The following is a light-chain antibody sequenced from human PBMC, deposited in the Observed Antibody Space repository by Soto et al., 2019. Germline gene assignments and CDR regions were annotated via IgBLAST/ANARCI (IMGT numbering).Light chain of an antibody. CDR1: QSISSW. CDR3: QTYKSYEMT. J-gene: IGKJ1*01. V-gene: IGKV1-5*03. CDR2: RAS. Sequence: DIQMTQSPSTLSASVGDRVTISCRASQSISSWLAWYQQKPGKAPNLLIYRASNLESGVPSRFSGSGSGTEFTLTISSLQPSAFATYFLQTYKSYEMTVAQGTKVQIK.